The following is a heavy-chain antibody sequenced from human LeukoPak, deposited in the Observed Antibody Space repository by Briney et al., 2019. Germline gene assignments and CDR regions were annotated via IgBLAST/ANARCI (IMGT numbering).Heavy chain of an antibody. V-gene: IGHV3-48*03. J-gene: IGHJ5*02. D-gene: IGHD6-19*01. CDR1: GFTFSSYE. Sequence: GGSLRLSCAASGFTFSSYEMNWVRQAPGKGLEWISYISSSGSTIYYVDSVKGRFTISRDNAKNSLYLQMNSLRAEDTAVYNCARDSSGWYHWFDPWGQGTLVTVSS. CDR2: ISSSGSTI. CDR3: ARDSSGWYHWFDP.